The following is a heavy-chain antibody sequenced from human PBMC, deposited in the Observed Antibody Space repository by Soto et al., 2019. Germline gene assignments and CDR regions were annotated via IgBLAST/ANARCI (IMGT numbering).Heavy chain of an antibody. CDR3: ARPYYDFWTGYPGAFFDY. D-gene: IGHD3-3*01. CDR1: GFTFSTYS. Sequence: QVQLVESGGGVVPPGRSLRLSCAASGFTFSTYSMYWVRQAPGKGLEWVAVISYDGSNKYEADSMKDRFTISRDNSKNTLYLQMNSLRAEDTAVYYCARPYYDFWTGYPGAFFDYWGQGTPVTVSS. CDR2: ISYDGSNK. V-gene: IGHV3-30-3*01. J-gene: IGHJ4*02.